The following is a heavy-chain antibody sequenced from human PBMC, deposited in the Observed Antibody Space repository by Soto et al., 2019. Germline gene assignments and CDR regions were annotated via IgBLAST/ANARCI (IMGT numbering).Heavy chain of an antibody. CDR3: ARASNHYDRAGYYYQ. J-gene: IGHJ4*02. V-gene: IGHV3-53*01. Sequence: PGGSLRLSCVASGFTVSYNYMSWVRQAPGKGPEWVSVLYTDGSSNYADSVKGRFTVSRDESKNTLFLQMNTLRAEDTAVYYCARASNHYDRAGYYYQWGQGTPVTVSS. CDR1: GFTVSYNY. CDR2: LYTDGSS. D-gene: IGHD3-22*01.